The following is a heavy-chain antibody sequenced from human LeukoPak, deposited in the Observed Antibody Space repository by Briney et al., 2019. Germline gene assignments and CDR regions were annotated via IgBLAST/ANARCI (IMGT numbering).Heavy chain of an antibody. V-gene: IGHV1-8*01. D-gene: IGHD6-19*01. CDR3: ARESIAVAGHPGDY. CDR2: MNPNSGNT. CDR1: GYTFTSYD. J-gene: IGHJ4*02. Sequence: GASVKVSCKASGYTFTSYDINWVRQATGQGLEWMGWMNPNSGNTGYAQKFQGRVTMTRNTSISTAYMELSSLRSEDTAVYYCARESIAVAGHPGDYWGQGTLVTVSS.